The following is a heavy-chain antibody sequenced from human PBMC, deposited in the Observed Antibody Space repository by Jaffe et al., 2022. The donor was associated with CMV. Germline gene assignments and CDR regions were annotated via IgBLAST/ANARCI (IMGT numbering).Heavy chain of an antibody. Sequence: EVQLVESGGGLVKPGGSLRLSCAASGFTFSSYSMNWVRQAPGKGLEWVSSISSSSSYIYYADSVKGRFTISRDNAKNSLYLQMNSLRAEDTAVYYCASQASIAQGGGWRYFDLWGRGTLVTVSS. J-gene: IGHJ2*01. D-gene: IGHD6-6*01. CDR2: ISSSSSYI. CDR3: ASQASIAQGGGWRYFDL. V-gene: IGHV3-21*01. CDR1: GFTFSSYS.